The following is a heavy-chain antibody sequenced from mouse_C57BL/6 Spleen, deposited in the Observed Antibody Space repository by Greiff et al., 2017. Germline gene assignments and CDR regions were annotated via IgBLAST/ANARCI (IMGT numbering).Heavy chain of an antibody. J-gene: IGHJ2*01. CDR2: ISYDGSN. CDR1: GYSITSGYY. Sequence: EVQLQESGPGLVKPSQSLSLTCSVTGYSITSGYYWNWIRQFPGNKLEWMGYISYDGSNNYNPSLKNRISITRDTSKNQFFLKLNSVTTEDTATYYCALYDLFDYWGQGTTLTVSS. CDR3: ALYDLFDY. D-gene: IGHD2-12*01. V-gene: IGHV3-6*01.